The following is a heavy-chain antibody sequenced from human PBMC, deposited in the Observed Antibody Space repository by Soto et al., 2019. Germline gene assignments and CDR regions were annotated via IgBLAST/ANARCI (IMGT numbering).Heavy chain of an antibody. D-gene: IGHD1-20*01. Sequence: LSLTCTVSGGSMRNYFWTWIRQPPGKGLEWIGYIHYSGTTSFFPSYNPSLRSRVTISEDTSKNQFSLKLLSVTAAYTAVYFCAREQYNWKIWGQGTLVTVSS. V-gene: IGHV4-59*01. CDR2: IHYSGTT. CDR1: GGSMRNYF. J-gene: IGHJ4*02. CDR3: AREQYNWKI.